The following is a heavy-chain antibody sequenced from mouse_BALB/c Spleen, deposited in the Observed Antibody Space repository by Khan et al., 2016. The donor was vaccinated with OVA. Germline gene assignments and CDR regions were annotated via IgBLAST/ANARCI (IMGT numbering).Heavy chain of an antibody. V-gene: IGHV1-4*01. CDR1: GYTFTSYS. D-gene: IGHD1-1*01. CDR3: ARDFHYYGSRGALDY. J-gene: IGHJ4*01. Sequence: QVQLQQSGAELAGPGASVKMSCKASGYTFTSYSMHWIKQRPGQGLEWIGNINPNNAYTNYNQRFKDKATFTADKSSNTAYMQLSSLTSEDSAVYFCARDFHYYGSRGALDYWGQGTSVTVSS. CDR2: INPNNAYT.